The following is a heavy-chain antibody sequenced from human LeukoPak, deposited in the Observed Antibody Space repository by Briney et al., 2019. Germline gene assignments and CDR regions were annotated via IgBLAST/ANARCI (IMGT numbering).Heavy chain of an antibody. Sequence: ASVKVSCKASGGTFSSYAISWARQAPGQGLEWMGGIIPIFGTANYAQKFQGRVTITADESTSTAYMELSSLRSEDTAVYYCARDQGHYYDSSGYYNPLDWGQGTLVTVSS. V-gene: IGHV1-69*13. J-gene: IGHJ4*02. D-gene: IGHD3-22*01. CDR3: ARDQGHYYDSSGYYNPLD. CDR2: IIPIFGTA. CDR1: GGTFSSYA.